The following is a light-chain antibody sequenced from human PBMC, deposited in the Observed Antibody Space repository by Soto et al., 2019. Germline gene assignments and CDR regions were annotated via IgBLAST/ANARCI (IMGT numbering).Light chain of an antibody. CDR3: QQSYTTSIT. V-gene: IGKV1-39*01. CDR1: QSISSY. CDR2: AAS. Sequence: DIQMTQSPFSLSASVGDRVTITCRASQSISSYLNWYQQKPGKAPKLLIYAASSLQSGVPSRFSGSGSGTDFTLTISSLQPEDFATYYCQQSYTTSITFGQGTRLEIK. J-gene: IGKJ5*01.